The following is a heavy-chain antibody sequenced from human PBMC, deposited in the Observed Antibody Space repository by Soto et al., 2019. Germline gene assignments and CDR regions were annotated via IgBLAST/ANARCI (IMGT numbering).Heavy chain of an antibody. J-gene: IGHJ6*02. Sequence: QVQLQESGPGLVKPSQTLSLTCTVSGGSISSGDYYWSWIRQPPGKGLEWIGYVYYSGSTYYNPALKSLVTISVDTSNNQFSLKLSSVTAADTAVYYCARDLGTSCYGCYYYGMDVWGQGTTVTVSS. CDR2: VYYSGST. CDR3: ARDLGTSCYGCYYYGMDV. V-gene: IGHV4-30-4*01. CDR1: GGSISSGDYY. D-gene: IGHD2-2*01.